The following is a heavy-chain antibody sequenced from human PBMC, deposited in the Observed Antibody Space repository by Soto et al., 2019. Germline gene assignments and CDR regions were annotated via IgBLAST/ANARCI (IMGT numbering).Heavy chain of an antibody. V-gene: IGHV3-11*05. CDR3: AGYLGPAVHAHARKRAFDY. J-gene: IGHJ4*02. CDR2: IGVSGSDL. CDR1: GFSISDYN. Sequence: QVHLVESGGALVKPGGSLRLSCVGSGFSISDYNMNWVRQAPGKGLEWISYIGVSGSDLTYADSVKGRFTISRDNAKNSLWLQMTSPRDEDPDLYYCAGYLGPAVHAHARKRAFDYWGQGTLVTVSS. D-gene: IGHD1-26*01.